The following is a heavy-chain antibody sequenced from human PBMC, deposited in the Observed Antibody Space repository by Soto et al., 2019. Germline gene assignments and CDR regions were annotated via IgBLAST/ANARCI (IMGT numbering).Heavy chain of an antibody. J-gene: IGHJ3*01. CDR1: GFTFNTYE. Sequence: GGSLRLSCAVFGFTFNTYEMNWVRQAPGRGLEWVSYISSSGSTTYYADSVKGRFTISRDNAKNSLYLQMNSLRAEDTAIYYCATRSGGGGAFDFWGQGTMVTVSS. CDR2: ISSSGSTT. CDR3: ATRSGGGGAFDF. V-gene: IGHV3-48*03. D-gene: IGHD3-10*01.